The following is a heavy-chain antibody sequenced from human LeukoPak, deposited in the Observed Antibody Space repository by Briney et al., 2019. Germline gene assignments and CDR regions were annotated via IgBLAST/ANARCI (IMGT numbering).Heavy chain of an antibody. Sequence: GGSLRLSCAAPGFTFSDYYMSWVRQAPGKGLEWVSHISGSDNATYYADSVKGRFTISRDNAKNSLCLQMNRLRVEDTAVYYCARARYTYGNNWFDPWGQGTLVTVSS. V-gene: IGHV3-11*01. J-gene: IGHJ5*02. D-gene: IGHD5-18*01. CDR1: GFTFSDYY. CDR2: ISGSDNAT. CDR3: ARARYTYGNNWFDP.